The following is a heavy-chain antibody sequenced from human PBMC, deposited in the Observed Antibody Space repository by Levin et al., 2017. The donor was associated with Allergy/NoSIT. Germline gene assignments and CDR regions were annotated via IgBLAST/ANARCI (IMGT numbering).Heavy chain of an antibody. Sequence: SETLSLTCAVSGGSISSSNWWSWVRQPPGKGLEWIGEIYHSGSTNYNQSLKSRVTISVDKSKNQFSLKLSSVTAADTAVYYCARAHPGIADLFDIWGQGTMVTVSS. J-gene: IGHJ3*02. CDR1: GGSISSSNW. CDR3: ARAHPGIADLFDI. V-gene: IGHV4-4*02. D-gene: IGHD6-13*01. CDR2: IYHSGST.